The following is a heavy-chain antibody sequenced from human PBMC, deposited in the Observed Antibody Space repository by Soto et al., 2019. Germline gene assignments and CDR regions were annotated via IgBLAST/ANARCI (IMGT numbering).Heavy chain of an antibody. J-gene: IGHJ4*02. Sequence: SETLSLTCTVSGGSISSSSYYWGWIRQPPGKGLEWIGSIYYSGSTYYNPSLKSRVTISVDTSKNQFSLKLSSVTAADTAVYYCARHLPSGGSRTPSYYFDYWGQGTLVTVSS. CDR3: ARHLPSGGSRTPSYYFDY. CDR1: GGSISSSSYY. V-gene: IGHV4-39*01. CDR2: IYYSGST. D-gene: IGHD2-15*01.